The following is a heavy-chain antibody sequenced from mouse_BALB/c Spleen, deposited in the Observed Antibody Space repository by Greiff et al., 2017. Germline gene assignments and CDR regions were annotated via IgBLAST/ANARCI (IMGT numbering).Heavy chain of an antibody. Sequence: EVQLVETGGGLVQPKGSLKLSCAASGFTFNTNAMNWVRQAPGKGLEWVARIRSKSNNYATYYADSVKDRFTISRDDSQSMLYLQMNNLKTEDTAMYYCVREGYYGSSFAYWGQGTLVTVSA. J-gene: IGHJ3*01. CDR1: GFTFNTNA. V-gene: IGHV10S3*01. CDR2: IRSKSNNYAT. D-gene: IGHD1-1*01. CDR3: VREGYYGSSFAY.